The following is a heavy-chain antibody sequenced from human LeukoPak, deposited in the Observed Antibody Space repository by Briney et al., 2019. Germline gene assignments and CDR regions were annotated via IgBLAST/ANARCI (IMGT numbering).Heavy chain of an antibody. D-gene: IGHD3-10*01. CDR1: GFTVSRNY. CDR2: IYSDGST. Sequence: GGSLRLSCAASGFTVSRNYMTWVRQAPGKGLELVSVIYSDGSTFYTDSVKGRFTISRDNSKNTLYLQMNRLRVEDTAVYYCATDFRYGSAWGPGTLLTVSS. J-gene: IGHJ4*02. CDR3: ATDFRYGSA. V-gene: IGHV3-66*01.